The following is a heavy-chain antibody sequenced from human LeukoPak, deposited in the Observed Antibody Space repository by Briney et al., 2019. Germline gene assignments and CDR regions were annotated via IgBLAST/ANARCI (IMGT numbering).Heavy chain of an antibody. J-gene: IGHJ4*02. D-gene: IGHD4-23*01. CDR3: TRETGGSTLVTLPSDN. CDR1: GYTFSVYY. CDR2: INPNSGGT. Sequence: GASVKVSCKASGYTFSVYYIHWVRQAPGQGLEWMGWINPNSGGTNYAQKFQGRVTMTRDRSISTAYMEVNWLTSDDTAVYYCTRETGGSTLVTLPSDNWGQGTPVTVSS. V-gene: IGHV1-2*02.